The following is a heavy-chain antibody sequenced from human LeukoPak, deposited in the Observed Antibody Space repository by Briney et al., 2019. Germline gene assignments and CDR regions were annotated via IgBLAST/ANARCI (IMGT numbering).Heavy chain of an antibody. Sequence: PGGSLRLSCAASGFTFSDHYMDWVRQAPGKGLEWVGRTRNKANSYTTEYAASVKGRFTISRDDSKNSLYLQMNNLRAEDTAVYYCAKLGISDGIDYWGQGTLVTVSS. CDR2: TRNKANSYTT. CDR3: AKLGISDGIDY. D-gene: IGHD3-16*01. CDR1: GFTFSDHY. J-gene: IGHJ4*02. V-gene: IGHV3-72*01.